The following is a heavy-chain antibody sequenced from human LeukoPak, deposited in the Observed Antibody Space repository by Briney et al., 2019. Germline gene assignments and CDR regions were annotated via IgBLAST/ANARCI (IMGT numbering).Heavy chain of an antibody. J-gene: IGHJ4*02. CDR3: TRGVTMVRGVAEIYYFDS. V-gene: IGHV3-13*01. CDR1: GFTFNNYD. D-gene: IGHD3-10*01. CDR2: IGIAGDT. Sequence: GGSLRLSCAASGFTFNNYDMHRVRQATGKGLEWVSAIGIAGDTYYPGSVKGRFSISRENAKNSLYLQMNSLRAGDSAVYYCTRGVTMVRGVAEIYYFDSWGPGTLVTVSS.